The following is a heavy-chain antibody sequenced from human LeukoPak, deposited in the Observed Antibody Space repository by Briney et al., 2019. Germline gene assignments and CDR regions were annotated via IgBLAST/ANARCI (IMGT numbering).Heavy chain of an antibody. CDR3: ARDGGYSYGLDY. D-gene: IGHD5-18*01. J-gene: IGHJ4*02. CDR1: GFTFSSYS. Sequence: GGSLRLSCAASGFTFSSYSMNWVRQAPGKGLEWVSSISSSSSYIYYADSVKGRFTISRDNAKNSLYLQMNSLRAEDTAVYYCARDGGYSYGLDYWGQGTLVTVSS. V-gene: IGHV3-21*01. CDR2: ISSSSSYI.